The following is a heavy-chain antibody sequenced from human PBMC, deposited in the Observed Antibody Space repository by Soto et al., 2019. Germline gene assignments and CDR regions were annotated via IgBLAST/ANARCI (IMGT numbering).Heavy chain of an antibody. J-gene: IGHJ4*02. D-gene: IGHD1-26*01. CDR3: VRIGVGIGNHFDS. Sequence: PETLSLTCSVSNGSISGFYWTWIRQPPGKILEWIGYIHYSGRTDYNPSLTSRATMSVDTSKNQFSLNLKSITAADRAVYYCVRIGVGIGNHFDSWGRGTLVTVSS. CDR1: NGSISGFY. CDR2: IHYSGRT. V-gene: IGHV4-59*12.